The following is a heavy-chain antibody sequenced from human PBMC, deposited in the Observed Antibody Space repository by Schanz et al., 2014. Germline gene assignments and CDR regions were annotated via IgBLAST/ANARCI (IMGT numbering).Heavy chain of an antibody. CDR3: AKVREWWPYYFDY. J-gene: IGHJ4*02. D-gene: IGHD2-15*01. Sequence: EVQLLESGGGLVQPGGSLRLSCAVSGFTFSSYAMSWVRQAPGKGLEWVSTISGGGGGYRPYADSVKGRFTISRDNSINTLSLQMNSLSAEDTAVYYCAKVREWWPYYFDYWGQGTLVTVSS. CDR2: ISGGGGGYR. CDR1: GFTFSSYA. V-gene: IGHV3-23*01.